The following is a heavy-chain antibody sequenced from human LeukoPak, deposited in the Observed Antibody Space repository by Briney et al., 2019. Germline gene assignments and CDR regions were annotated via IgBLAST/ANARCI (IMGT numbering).Heavy chain of an antibody. D-gene: IGHD2-15*01. J-gene: IGHJ4*02. CDR1: GGSISSYY. CDR2: IYYSGST. V-gene: IGHV4-59*01. Sequence: SETLSLTCTVSGGSISSYYWSWIRQPPGKGLEWIGYIYYSGSTNYNPSLKSRVTISVDTSKNQFSLKLSSVTAADTAVYYCSRTPRWGCSGGSCYLDYWGQGTLVTVSS. CDR3: SRTPRWGCSGGSCYLDY.